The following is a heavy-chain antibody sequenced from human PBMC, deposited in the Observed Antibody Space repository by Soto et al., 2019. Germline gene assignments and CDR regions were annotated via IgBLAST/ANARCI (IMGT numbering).Heavy chain of an antibody. J-gene: IGHJ4*02. CDR2: IYDSGST. V-gene: IGHV4-59*01. CDR1: GGSLSNYY. Sequence: SEALSLTCTVSGGSLSNYYLSWIRQPPGKGLEWIGYIYDSGSTNYSPSLQSRVTMSVDRSKNQFSLALTSVTAADTALYFCARYRRGTGWYYLDYWGQG. CDR3: ARYRRGTGWYYLDY. D-gene: IGHD6-19*01.